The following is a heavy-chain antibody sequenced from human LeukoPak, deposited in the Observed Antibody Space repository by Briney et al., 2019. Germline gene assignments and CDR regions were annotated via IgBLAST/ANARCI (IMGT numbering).Heavy chain of an antibody. CDR2: IIPIFGTV. J-gene: IGHJ4*02. V-gene: IGHV1-69*13. CDR1: GGTFSSYA. D-gene: IGHD6-6*01. Sequence: SVKVSCKASGGTFSSYAISWVRQAPGQGLEWMGGIIPIFGTVNYAQKFQGRVTITADESTSTAYMELSSLRSQDTAVHYCARIFGSSSSFDYWGQGTLVTVSS. CDR3: ARIFGSSSSFDY.